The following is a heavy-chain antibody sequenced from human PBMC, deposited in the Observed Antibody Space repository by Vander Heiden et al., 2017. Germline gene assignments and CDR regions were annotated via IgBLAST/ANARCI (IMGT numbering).Heavy chain of an antibody. CDR3: ASGYGAIDD. D-gene: IGHD4-17*01. J-gene: IGHJ4*02. Sequence: QLPLPESGPPMVTPSDTLSLTCTGSGGSISGSNHYWGWIGQAPGERLEWIGNFYHRGSTYYNSSLKSRVTISVDTSKNQFSLMLTSVTAADTAFYYCASGYGAIDDWGQGQLVTVSS. CDR2: FYHRGST. V-gene: IGHV4-39*01. CDR1: GGSISGSNHY.